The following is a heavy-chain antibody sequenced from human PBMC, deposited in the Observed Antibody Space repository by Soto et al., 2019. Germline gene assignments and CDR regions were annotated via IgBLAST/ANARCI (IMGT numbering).Heavy chain of an antibody. J-gene: IGHJ6*02. V-gene: IGHV1-2*02. CDR3: ARSGRRQLGPSLYYYYGMDV. D-gene: IGHD6-6*01. CDR2: INPNSGGT. CDR1: GYTFTGYY. Sequence: ASVKVSCKASGYTFTGYYMHWVRQAPGQRLEGMGWINPNSGGTNYAQKFQGRVTMTRDTSISTAYMELSRLRSDDTAVYYCARSGRRQLGPSLYYYYGMDVWGQGTTVTVSS.